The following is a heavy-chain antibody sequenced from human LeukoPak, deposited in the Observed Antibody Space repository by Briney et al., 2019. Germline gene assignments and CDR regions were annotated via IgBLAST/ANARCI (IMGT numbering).Heavy chain of an antibody. CDR1: GFTFSSYS. J-gene: IGHJ5*01. CDR3: AKDRQWLVRWWDS. Sequence: GVSLRLYCAASGFTFSSYSMNWVRQAPGKGLEWVSSISSSSSYIYYADSVKGRFTISRDNAKNSLYLQMNSLRAEDTAVYYCAKDRQWLVRWWDSWGQGTPVSVSS. CDR2: ISSSSSYI. D-gene: IGHD6-19*01. V-gene: IGHV3-21*01.